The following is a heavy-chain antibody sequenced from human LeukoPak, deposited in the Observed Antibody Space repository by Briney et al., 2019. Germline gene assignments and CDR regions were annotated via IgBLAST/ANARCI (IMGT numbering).Heavy chain of an antibody. D-gene: IGHD4-17*01. V-gene: IGHV1-24*01. J-gene: IGHJ2*01. CDR2: FDPEDGET. CDR1: GYTLTELS. Sequence: ASVKVSCMVSGYTLTELSMHWVRQAPGKGLEWMGGFDPEDGETIYAQKFQGRVTMTEDTSTDTAYMELSSLRSEDTAVYYCATDFYGDTYWYFDLWGRGTLVTVSS. CDR3: ATDFYGDTYWYFDL.